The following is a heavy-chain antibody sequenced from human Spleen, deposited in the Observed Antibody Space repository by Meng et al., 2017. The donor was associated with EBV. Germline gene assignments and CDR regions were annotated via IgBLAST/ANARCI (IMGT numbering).Heavy chain of an antibody. CDR2: INHSGST. CDR1: DGSFSAFY. CDR3: ATWWGKGYY. D-gene: IGHD2-8*02. V-gene: IGHV4-34*01. J-gene: IGHJ4*02. Sequence: QVQIQQWGAGLLKPSETLSLPCAVYDGSFSAFYWNWFRQSPGKGLEWIGEINHSGSTNYNPSLKSRVTISVDTSKRQFSLKLTSMTAADTAVYYCATWWGKGYYWGQETLVTVSS.